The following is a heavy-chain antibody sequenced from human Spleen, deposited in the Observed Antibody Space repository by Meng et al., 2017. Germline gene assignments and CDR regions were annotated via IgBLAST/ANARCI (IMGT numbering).Heavy chain of an antibody. J-gene: IGHJ4*02. CDR1: GGSFSDYY. V-gene: IGHV4-34*01. D-gene: IGHD4-11*01. Sequence: GPLQQWGSGLLKPSATLSLTCVVSGGSFSDYYWSWFRQPPGKGLEWIGEINHSGSTNYNPSLESRATISVDTSQNNLSLKLSSVTAADSAVYYCARGPTTMAHDFDYWGQGTLVTVSS. CDR3: ARGPTTMAHDFDY. CDR2: INHSGST.